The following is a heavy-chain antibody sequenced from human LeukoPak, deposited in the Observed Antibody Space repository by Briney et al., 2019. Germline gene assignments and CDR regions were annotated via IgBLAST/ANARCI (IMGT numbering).Heavy chain of an antibody. V-gene: IGHV4-59*08. Sequence: SETLSLTCTVSGGSISSYYWSWIRQPPGKGLEWIGYIYYSGSTNYSPSLKSRVTISVDTSKNQFSLKLSSVTAADTAVYYCARIPSSDYNYMDVWGKGTTVTVSS. CDR1: GGSISSYY. J-gene: IGHJ6*03. CDR3: ARIPSSDYNYMDV. CDR2: IYYSGST.